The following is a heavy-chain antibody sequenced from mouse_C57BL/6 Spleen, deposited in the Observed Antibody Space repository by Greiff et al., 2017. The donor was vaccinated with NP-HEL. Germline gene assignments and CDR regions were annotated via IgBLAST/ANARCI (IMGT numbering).Heavy chain of an antibody. CDR2: IHPNSGST. V-gene: IGHV1-64*01. J-gene: IGHJ3*01. CDR3: ACYYGYDAAFAY. CDR1: GYTFTSYW. Sequence: QVQLQQPGAELVKPGASVKLSCKASGYTFTSYWMHWVKQRPGQGLEWIGMIHPNSGSTNYNEKFKSKATLTVDKSSSTAYMQLSSLTSEDSAVYYCACYYGYDAAFAYWGQGTLVTVSA. D-gene: IGHD2-2*01.